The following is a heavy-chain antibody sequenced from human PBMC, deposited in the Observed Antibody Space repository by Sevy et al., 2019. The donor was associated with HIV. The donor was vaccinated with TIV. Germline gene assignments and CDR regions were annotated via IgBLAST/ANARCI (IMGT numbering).Heavy chain of an antibody. CDR2: IWYDGSNK. V-gene: IGHV3-33*01. CDR1: GFTFSSYG. J-gene: IGHJ3*02. CDR3: AREGPRYCSGGSCFEDAFDI. D-gene: IGHD2-15*01. Sequence: GGSLRLSCAASGFTFSSYGMHWVRQAPGKGLEWVAVIWYDGSNKYYVDSVKGRFTISRDNSKNTLYLQMNSLRAEDTAVYYCAREGPRYCSGGSCFEDAFDIWGQWTMVTDSS.